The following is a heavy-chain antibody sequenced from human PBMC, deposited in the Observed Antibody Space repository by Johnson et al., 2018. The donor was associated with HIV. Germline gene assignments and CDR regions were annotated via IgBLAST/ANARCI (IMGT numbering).Heavy chain of an antibody. CDR1: GFTFSSYA. CDR3: ARDLDTAMVTCAVDI. CDR2: ISYDGSNK. Sequence: QVQLVESGGGVVQPGRSLRLSCAASGFTFSSYAMHWVRQAPGKGLEWVAVISYDGSNKYYADSVKGRFTISRDNSKNTLYLQMNSLRAEDTAVYYCARDLDTAMVTCAVDIWGQGTMVTVSS. J-gene: IGHJ3*02. V-gene: IGHV3-30-3*01. D-gene: IGHD5-18*01.